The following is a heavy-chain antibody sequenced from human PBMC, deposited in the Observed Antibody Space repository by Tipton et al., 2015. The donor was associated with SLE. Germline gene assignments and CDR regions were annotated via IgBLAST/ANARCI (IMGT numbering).Heavy chain of an antibody. CDR3: ALDGGAAAACDC. J-gene: IGHJ4*02. CDR1: GFTFSTYG. Sequence: SLRLSCVASGFTFSTYGMSWVRQAPGKGLEWVSVIYTGGVSTHYEDSVKGRFTISRDYSQNTLYLQMNNLRVEDTAVYYCALDGGAAAACDCWGQGTLVTVSS. V-gene: IGHV3-23*03. CDR2: IYTGGVST. D-gene: IGHD6-25*01.